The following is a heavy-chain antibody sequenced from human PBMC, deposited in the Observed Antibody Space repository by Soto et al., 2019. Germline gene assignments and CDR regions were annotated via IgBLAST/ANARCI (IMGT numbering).Heavy chain of an antibody. CDR1: GFTFSSYD. CDR3: ARAGNGYTYDY. J-gene: IGHJ4*02. V-gene: IGHV3-13*01. CDR2: IGTAGDT. D-gene: IGHD5-12*01. Sequence: GGSLRLSCAASGFTFSSYDMHWVRQATGKGLEWVSAIGTAGDTYYPGSVKGRFTISRENAKNSLYLQMNSLRAGDTAVYYCARAGNGYTYDYWGQGTLVTVSS.